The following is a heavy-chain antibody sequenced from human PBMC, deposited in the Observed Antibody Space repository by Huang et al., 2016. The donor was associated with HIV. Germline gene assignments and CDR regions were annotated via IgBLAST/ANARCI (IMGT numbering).Heavy chain of an antibody. D-gene: IGHD1-26*01. CDR3: ARRGFNTGSSPDS. CDR1: GYSFTNYW. V-gene: IGHV5-51*01. Sequence: EVQLVQSGPEVKKPGESLKLSCRVSGYSFTNYWIGWVGQRPGTGLEWSAIIYPGCSDAAYNPSFRGQLTISAYKSINTAHLQWVILKTSDSAIYYCARRGFNTGSSPDSWGQGTLVTVSS. CDR2: IYPGCSDA. J-gene: IGHJ4*02.